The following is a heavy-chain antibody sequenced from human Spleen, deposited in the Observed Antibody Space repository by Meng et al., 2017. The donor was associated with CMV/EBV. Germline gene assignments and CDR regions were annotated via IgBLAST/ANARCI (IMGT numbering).Heavy chain of an antibody. Sequence: SETLSLTCAVYGGSFSGYYWSWIRKPPGKGLEWIGEINHSGSTNYNPSLKSRVTISVDTSKNQFSLKLSSVTAADTAVYYCAREKECSSTSCQFDLYYYYGMDVWGQGTTVTVSS. D-gene: IGHD2-2*01. J-gene: IGHJ6*02. CDR2: INHSGST. CDR1: GGSFSGYY. CDR3: AREKECSSTSCQFDLYYYYGMDV. V-gene: IGHV4-34*01.